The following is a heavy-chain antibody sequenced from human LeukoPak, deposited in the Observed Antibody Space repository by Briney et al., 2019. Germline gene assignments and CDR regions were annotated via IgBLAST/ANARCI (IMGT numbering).Heavy chain of an antibody. CDR2: INTDGTST. D-gene: IGHD4-11*01. Sequence: GGSLRLSCAASGFTFSSYAMSWVRQAPGKGLVWVSRINTDGTSTTYADSVKGRFTISRDNAKNTLYLQMNSLRAEDTAVYYCARADSNWSFNYWGQGTLVTVPS. V-gene: IGHV3-74*01. CDR3: ARADSNWSFNY. CDR1: GFTFSSYA. J-gene: IGHJ4*02.